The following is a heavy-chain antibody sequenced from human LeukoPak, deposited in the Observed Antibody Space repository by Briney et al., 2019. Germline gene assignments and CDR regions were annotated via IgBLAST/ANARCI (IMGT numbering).Heavy chain of an antibody. J-gene: IGHJ4*02. D-gene: IGHD5-18*01. CDR3: ARAGGGYSFDY. V-gene: IGHV4-59*01. CDR2: SYYSGST. Sequence: PSETLSLTCTVSGGSISTYSWSWIRQPPGKGLEWIGYSYYSGSTTHNPSLQSRVTISVDTSRNQFSLKLTSVTAADTAVYYCARAGGGYSFDYCGEGTLVTVSS. CDR1: GGSISTYS.